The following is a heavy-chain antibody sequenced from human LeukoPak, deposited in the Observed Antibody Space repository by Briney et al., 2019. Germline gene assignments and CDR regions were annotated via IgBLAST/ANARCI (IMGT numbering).Heavy chain of an antibody. V-gene: IGHV4-4*02. J-gene: IGHJ6*03. CDR1: GLTFSNAW. CDR3: ARRPYYGSGSYSPIFFYYYYYMDV. CDR2: IYYNGNT. Sequence: GSLRLSCAASGLTFSNAWMSWVRQAPGKGLEWIGSIYYNGNTYNNPSLKSRVTISVDTSKNQFSLKLSSVTAADTAVYYCARRPYYGSGSYSPIFFYYYYYMDVWGKGTTVTVSS. D-gene: IGHD3-10*01.